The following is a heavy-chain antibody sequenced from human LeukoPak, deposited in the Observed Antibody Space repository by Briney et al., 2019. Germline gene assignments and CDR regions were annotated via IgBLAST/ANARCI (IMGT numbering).Heavy chain of an antibody. J-gene: IGHJ3*02. CDR2: ISSSSSYI. CDR3: ARLMVTAWYEALDI. V-gene: IGHV3-21*01. D-gene: IGHD2-21*02. CDR1: GFTFSSYS. Sequence: KPGGSLRLSCAASGFTFSSYSMNWVRQAPGKGLEWVSSISSSSSYIYYADSVKGRFTISRDNAKNSLYLQMNSLRAEDTAVYYCARLMVTAWYEALDIWGQGTKVTVSS.